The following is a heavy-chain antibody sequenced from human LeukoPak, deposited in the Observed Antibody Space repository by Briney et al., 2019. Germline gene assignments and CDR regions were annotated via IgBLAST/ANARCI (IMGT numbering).Heavy chain of an antibody. CDR1: GFIFSTYS. Sequence: GGSLRLSCAASGFIFSTYSMNWVRQAPGKRLEWVSSITSSSSYIYYADSVKGRFTISRDNAKNSLYLQMNSLRAEDTAVYYCAKDGYSSGWYFDYRGQGTLVTVSS. CDR3: AKDGYSSGWYFDY. CDR2: ITSSSSYI. J-gene: IGHJ4*02. V-gene: IGHV3-21*04. D-gene: IGHD6-19*01.